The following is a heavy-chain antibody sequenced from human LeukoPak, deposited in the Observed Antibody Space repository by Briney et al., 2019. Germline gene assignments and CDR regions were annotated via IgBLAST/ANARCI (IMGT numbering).Heavy chain of an antibody. CDR2: IYYSGST. D-gene: IGHD2-2*01. V-gene: IGHV4-59*01. CDR1: GGSISSYY. CDR3: ARVLTLEVPAANWFDP. Sequence: SETLSLTCTVYGGSISSYYWSWIRQPPGKGLEWIGYIYYSGSTNYNPSLKSRVTISVDTSKNQFSLKLSSVTAADTAVYYCARVLTLEVPAANWFDPWGQGTLVTVSS. J-gene: IGHJ5*02.